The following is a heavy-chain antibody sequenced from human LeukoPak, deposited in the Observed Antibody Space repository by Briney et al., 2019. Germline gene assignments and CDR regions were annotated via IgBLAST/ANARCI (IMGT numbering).Heavy chain of an antibody. CDR2: IYYSGST. D-gene: IGHD2-21*01. V-gene: IGHV4-59*08. CDR1: GGSITSYY. CDR3: AGHVPGYGGGILGYYLDY. J-gene: IGHJ4*02. Sequence: SETLSLSCTVSGGSITSYYWSWIRQPPGKGLEWIGYIYYSGSTNYNPSLKSRVTISVDTSKNKFSPKLSSLTAADTAVYYCAGHVPGYGGGILGYYLDYWGQGTLVTVSS.